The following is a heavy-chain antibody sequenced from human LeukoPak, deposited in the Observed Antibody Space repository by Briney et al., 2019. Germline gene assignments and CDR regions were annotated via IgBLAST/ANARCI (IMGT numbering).Heavy chain of an antibody. D-gene: IGHD2-2*02. CDR2: IKSKTDGGTT. J-gene: IGHJ4*02. V-gene: IGHV3-15*01. CDR1: GFTFSNAW. CDR3: AKDEREAPDCSSTSCYRGG. Sequence: GGSLRLSCAASGFTFSNAWMSWVRQAPGKGLEWVGRIKSKTDGGTTDYAAPVKGRFTISRDDSKNTLYLQMNSLKTVDTAVYYCAKDEREAPDCSSTSCYRGGWGQGTLVTVSS.